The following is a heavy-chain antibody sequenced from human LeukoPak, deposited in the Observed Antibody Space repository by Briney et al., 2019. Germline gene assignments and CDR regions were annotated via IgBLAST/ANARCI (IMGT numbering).Heavy chain of an antibody. Sequence: GGSLRLSCATSGFTLSSSAMNWVRQAPGKGLEWVSSINNVGSHIYYAGSVKGRFTISRDNTKNSLYLQMNSLRAEDTAVYYCSRDPTYYLRYGYFDYWGQGALVTVSS. J-gene: IGHJ4*02. V-gene: IGHV3-21*01. CDR1: GFTLSSSA. CDR3: SRDPTYYLRYGYFDY. D-gene: IGHD1-26*01. CDR2: INNVGSHI.